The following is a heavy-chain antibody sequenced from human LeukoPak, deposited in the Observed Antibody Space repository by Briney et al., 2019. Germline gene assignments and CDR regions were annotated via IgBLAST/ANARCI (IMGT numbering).Heavy chain of an antibody. Sequence: PGGSLRLSCAASGFTFNIYGMHWVRQAPGKGLEWVAVIWYDGSKAYYADSVKGRLSVSRDNSKNTLYLQMSSLRAEDTAMYYCAKSHVVVSGAISNWFDPWGQGTLVTVSS. CDR2: IWYDGSKA. D-gene: IGHD2-2*01. CDR3: AKSHVVVSGAISNWFDP. J-gene: IGHJ5*02. CDR1: GFTFNIYG. V-gene: IGHV3-33*06.